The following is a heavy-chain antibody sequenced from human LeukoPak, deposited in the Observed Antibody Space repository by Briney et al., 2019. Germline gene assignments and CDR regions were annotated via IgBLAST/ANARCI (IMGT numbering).Heavy chain of an antibody. Sequence: ASVKVSCKVSGYXLTELSIHWVRQAHGKGLEWMGSLDPEDGETIYAQKFQGRATMTEDTSTDTAYMELSSLRSEDTAVYYCATSGGYSYGFGDYFDYWGQGTLVTVSS. D-gene: IGHD5-18*01. J-gene: IGHJ4*02. CDR3: ATSGGYSYGFGDYFDY. CDR1: GYXLTELS. CDR2: LDPEDGET. V-gene: IGHV1-24*01.